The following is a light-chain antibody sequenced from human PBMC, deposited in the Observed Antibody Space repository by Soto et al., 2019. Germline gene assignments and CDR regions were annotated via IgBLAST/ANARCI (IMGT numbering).Light chain of an antibody. CDR1: QSISNI. CDR2: AAS. J-gene: IGKJ1*01. V-gene: IGKV1-39*01. CDR3: QQSYINPAWT. Sequence: IQKTQSPSSLSASVGDRVTITCRASQSISNILNWYQQKPGKAPKLLIYAASTLQTGVPSRFSGSGSGTDFTLTISSLQPEDFATYYCQQSYINPAWTFGQGTKVDNK.